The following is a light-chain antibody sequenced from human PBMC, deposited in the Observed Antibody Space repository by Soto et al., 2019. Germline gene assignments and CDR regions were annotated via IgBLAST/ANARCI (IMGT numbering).Light chain of an antibody. CDR3: QSYASSLTVLYV. V-gene: IGLV1-40*01. CDR2: GNS. Sequence: QSVLTQPPSVSGAPVQRVTISCTGSSSNIGAGYDVHWYQQLPGTAPKLLIYGNSNRPSGVPDRFSGSKSGTSASLAITGLQAEDEADYYSQSYASSLTVLYVFGTWPTVTVL. J-gene: IGLJ1*01. CDR1: SSNIGAGYD.